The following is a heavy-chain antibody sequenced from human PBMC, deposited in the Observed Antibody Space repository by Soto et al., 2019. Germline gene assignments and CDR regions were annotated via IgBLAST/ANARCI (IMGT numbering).Heavy chain of an antibody. J-gene: IGHJ6*02. V-gene: IGHV1-2*02. CDR1: GYTFTGYY. D-gene: IGHD6-13*01. Sequence: APVKVSSKASGYTFTGYYMHWVRQAPGQGLEWMGWINPNSGGTNYAQKFQGRVTMTRDTSISTAFMELSRLRSDDMAVYYCAREYQLLHGSSWYRPYYYGMGVWGQVTTVTVAS. CDR2: INPNSGGT. CDR3: AREYQLLHGSSWYRPYYYGMGV.